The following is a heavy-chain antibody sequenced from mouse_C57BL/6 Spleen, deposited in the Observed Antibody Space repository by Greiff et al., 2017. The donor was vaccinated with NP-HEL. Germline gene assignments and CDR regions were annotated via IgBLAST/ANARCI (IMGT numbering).Heavy chain of an antibody. J-gene: IGHJ1*03. V-gene: IGHV1-53*01. CDR3: AEGGLTTTVVARYFDV. Sequence: QVQLQQPGTELVKPGASVKLSCKASGYTFTSYWMHWVKQRPGQGLEWIGNINPSNGGTNYNEKFKSKATLTVDKSSSTAYMQLSSLTSEDSAVYYCAEGGLTTTVVARYFDVWGTGTTVTVSS. CDR2: INPSNGGT. D-gene: IGHD1-1*01. CDR1: GYTFTSYW.